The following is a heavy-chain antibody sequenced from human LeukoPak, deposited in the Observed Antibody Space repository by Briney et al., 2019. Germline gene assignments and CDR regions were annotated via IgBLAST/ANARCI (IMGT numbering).Heavy chain of an antibody. CDR1: GFTFSSYG. J-gene: IGHJ4*02. Sequence: GRSLRLSCAPSGFTFSSYGMHWVRQAPGKGLEWVAVIWYDGSNKYYADSVKGRFTISRDNSKNTLYLQMNSLRAEDTAVYYCAGGIDYDSSGYSDYWGQGTLVTVSS. D-gene: IGHD3-22*01. CDR2: IWYDGSNK. CDR3: AGGIDYDSSGYSDY. V-gene: IGHV3-33*01.